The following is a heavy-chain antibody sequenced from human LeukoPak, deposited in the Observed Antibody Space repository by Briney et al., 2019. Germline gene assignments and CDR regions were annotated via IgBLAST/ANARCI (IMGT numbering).Heavy chain of an antibody. CDR3: ARGKRYSSGEEGGDY. J-gene: IGHJ4*02. CDR2: ISYDGSNK. D-gene: IGHD6-19*01. Sequence: GGSLRLSCAASGFTFSSYAMHWVRQAPGKGLEWVAVISYDGSNKYYADSVKGRFTISRDNSKNTLYLQMNSLRAEDTAVYYCARGKRYSSGEEGGDYWGQGTLVTVSS. V-gene: IGHV3-30-3*01. CDR1: GFTFSSYA.